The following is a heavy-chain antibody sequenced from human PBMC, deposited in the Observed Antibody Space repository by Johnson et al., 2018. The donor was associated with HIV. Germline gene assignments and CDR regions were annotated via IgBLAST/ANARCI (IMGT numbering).Heavy chain of an antibody. Sequence: QVQLVESGGGVVQPGGSLRLSCAASGFTFSSYGMHWVRQAPGKGLEWVAFIRYDGSNKYYADSVKGRFTISRDNSNNTLYLQMNSLRAEDTAVDYCSSDRERQVAARLNAFDIWGQGTMVTVSS. D-gene: IGHD6-6*01. J-gene: IGHJ3*02. V-gene: IGHV3-30*02. CDR1: GFTFSSYG. CDR3: SSDRERQVAARLNAFDI. CDR2: IRYDGSNK.